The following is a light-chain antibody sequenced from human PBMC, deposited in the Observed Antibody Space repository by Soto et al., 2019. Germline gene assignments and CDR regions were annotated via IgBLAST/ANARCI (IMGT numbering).Light chain of an antibody. J-gene: IGKJ5*01. CDR2: GTS. V-gene: IGKV3-20*01. CDR1: QSVSSSY. Sequence: EIALTQSPGTLSLSPGETATLSCRASQSVSSSYLAWYQQKPGQAPRLLIYGTSSRATGIRDRFSGSGSGTDFTLTISRLEPEDFAVYYCQQYGSSPPITFGQGTRLEIK. CDR3: QQYGSSPPIT.